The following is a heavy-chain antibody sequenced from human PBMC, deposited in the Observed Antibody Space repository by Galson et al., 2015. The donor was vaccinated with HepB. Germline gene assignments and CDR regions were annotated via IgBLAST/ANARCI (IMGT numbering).Heavy chain of an antibody. D-gene: IGHD2-2*03. CDR3: AKFRGMDIGEYHFDH. V-gene: IGHV3-23*05. Sequence: SLRLSCAASGFTFSTFAMGWVRQAPGKGLEWVSTLHNDGVTTHIADSVRGRFTISRDNSKNTLFLQMNGLGVEDTALYYCAKFRGMDIGEYHFDHWGQGTLVTVSS. CDR2: LHNDGVTT. CDR1: GFTFSTFA. J-gene: IGHJ4*02.